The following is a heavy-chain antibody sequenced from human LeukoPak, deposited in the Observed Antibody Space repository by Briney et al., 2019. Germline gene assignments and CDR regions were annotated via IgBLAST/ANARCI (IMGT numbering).Heavy chain of an antibody. D-gene: IGHD3-10*01. CDR3: ARGRSSMVRGYYYYYMDV. V-gene: IGHV4-61*01. Sequence: SETLSLTCTASGGSISSSSYYWSWIRQPPGKGLEWIGYIYYSGSTNYNPSLKSRVTISVDTSKNQFSLKLSSVTAADTAVYYCARGRSSMVRGYYYYYMDVWGKGTTVTISS. CDR1: GGSISSSSYY. CDR2: IYYSGST. J-gene: IGHJ6*03.